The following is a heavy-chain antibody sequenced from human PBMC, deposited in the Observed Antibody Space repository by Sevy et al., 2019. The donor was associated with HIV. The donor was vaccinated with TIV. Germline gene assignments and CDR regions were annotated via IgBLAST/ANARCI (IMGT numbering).Heavy chain of an antibody. Sequence: GGSLRLSCAASGFTFSSYAMHWVRQAPGKGLEWVAVISYDGSNKYDADSVKGRFTISRDNSKNTLYLQMNSLRAEDTAVYYCASVYYYDSSGYLSYFDFWGQRTLVTVSS. CDR2: ISYDGSNK. CDR3: ASVYYYDSSGYLSYFDF. D-gene: IGHD3-22*01. J-gene: IGHJ4*02. CDR1: GFTFSSYA. V-gene: IGHV3-30-3*01.